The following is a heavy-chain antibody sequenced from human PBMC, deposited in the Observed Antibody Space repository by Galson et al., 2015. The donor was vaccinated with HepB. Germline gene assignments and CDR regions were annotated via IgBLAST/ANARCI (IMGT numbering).Heavy chain of an antibody. J-gene: IGHJ3*02. Sequence: SLRLSCAASGFTFSRYAMHWVRQAPGKGLEWVAVISYDGSNKYYADSVKGRFTISRDNSKNTLYLQMNSLRAEDTAVYYCARVEATAILYDAFDIWGQGTMVTVSS. CDR1: GFTFSRYA. V-gene: IGHV3-30*04. D-gene: IGHD2-21*02. CDR2: ISYDGSNK. CDR3: ARVEATAILYDAFDI.